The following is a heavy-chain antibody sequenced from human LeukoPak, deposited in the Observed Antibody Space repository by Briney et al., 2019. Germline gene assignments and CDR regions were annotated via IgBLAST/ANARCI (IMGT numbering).Heavy chain of an antibody. Sequence: PSETLSLTCTVSGCSVSSDYYCWSWMPPRTGKGLEWVSYIGYSGNTYYNPSLRSTVTISVDTTKNQFSLKLNSVTAEDTAVYYGARGGTTGSYVDTAMHFDYWGQGTLVTVSS. CDR3: ARGGTTGSYVDTAMHFDY. D-gene: IGHD5-18*01. V-gene: IGHV4-30-4*08. J-gene: IGHJ4*02. CDR1: GCSVSSDYYC. CDR2: IGYSGNT.